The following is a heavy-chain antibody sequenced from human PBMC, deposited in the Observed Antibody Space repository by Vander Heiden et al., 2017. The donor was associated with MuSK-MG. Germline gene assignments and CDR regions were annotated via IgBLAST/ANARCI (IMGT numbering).Heavy chain of an antibody. CDR3: AREYSYGLDY. CDR1: GGSFSGYY. V-gene: IGHV4-34*01. J-gene: IGHJ4*02. CDR2: INHSGST. Sequence: QVQLQQCGAGLLMPSETLSLTCAVYGGSFSGYYWSWIRQPPGKGLEWIGEINHSGSTNYNPSLKSRVTISVDTSKNQFSLKLSSVTAADTAVYYCAREYSYGLDYWGQGTLVTVSS. D-gene: IGHD5-18*01.